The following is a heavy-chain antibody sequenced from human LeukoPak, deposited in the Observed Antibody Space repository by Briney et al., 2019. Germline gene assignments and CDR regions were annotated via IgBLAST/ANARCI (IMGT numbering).Heavy chain of an antibody. CDR3: ATRSGPYDSSGYYYWYFDL. Sequence: ASVKVSCKASGGTFSSYAISWVRQAPGQGLEWMGRIIPILGIANYAQKFQGRVTITADKSTSTAYMELSSLRSEDTAVYYCATRSGPYDSSGYYYWYFDLWGRGTLVTVSS. D-gene: IGHD3-22*01. V-gene: IGHV1-69*04. CDR2: IIPILGIA. J-gene: IGHJ2*01. CDR1: GGTFSSYA.